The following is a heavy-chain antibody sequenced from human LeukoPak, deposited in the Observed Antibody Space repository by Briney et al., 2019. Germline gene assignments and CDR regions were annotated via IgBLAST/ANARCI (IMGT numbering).Heavy chain of an antibody. D-gene: IGHD2-21*02. J-gene: IGHJ5*02. Sequence: SETLSLTCTVSGGSISSGGYSWSWIRQPPGKGLEWIGYIYHSGSTYYNPSLKSRVTISVDRSKNQFSLKLSSVTAADTAVYYCARTANWFDPWGQGTLVTVSS. V-gene: IGHV4-30-2*01. CDR1: GGSISSGGYS. CDR3: ARTANWFDP. CDR2: IYHSGST.